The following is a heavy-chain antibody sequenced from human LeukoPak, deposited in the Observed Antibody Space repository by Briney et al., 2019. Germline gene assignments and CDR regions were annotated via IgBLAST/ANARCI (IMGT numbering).Heavy chain of an antibody. CDR3: ARESDVYGDYGYFDY. V-gene: IGHV3-9*01. D-gene: IGHD4-17*01. CDR1: GFTFDDYA. CDR2: ISWNSGSI. J-gene: IGHJ4*02. Sequence: GGSLRLSCAASGFTFDDYAMHWVRQAPGKGLEWVSGISWNSGSIGYADSVKGRFTISRDNAKNSLYLQMNSLRAEDTAVYYCARESDVYGDYGYFDYWGQGTLVTVSS.